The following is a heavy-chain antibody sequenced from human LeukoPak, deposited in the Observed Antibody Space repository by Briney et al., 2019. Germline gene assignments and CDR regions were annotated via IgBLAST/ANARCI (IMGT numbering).Heavy chain of an antibody. J-gene: IGHJ6*02. CDR2: ISSSSSYT. Sequence: GGSLRLSCAASGFTFSDYYMSWIRQAPGKGLEWVSYISSSSSYTNYADSVKGRFTISRDNSKNTLYLQMNSLRAEDTAVYYCAKGLIPGRLRFGVDVWGQGTTVTVSS. V-gene: IGHV3-11*03. CDR1: GFTFSDYY. CDR3: AKGLIPGRLRFGVDV. D-gene: IGHD6-25*01.